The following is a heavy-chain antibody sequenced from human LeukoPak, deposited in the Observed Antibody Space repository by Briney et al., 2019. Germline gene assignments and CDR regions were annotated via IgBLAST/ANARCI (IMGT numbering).Heavy chain of an antibody. CDR3: ARAVAVRYYYYGMDV. CDR1: GGSFSGYY. Sequence: SETLSLTCAVYGGSFSGYYWSWIRQPPGKGLEWIGEINHSGSTNYNPSLKSRVTISVDTSKNQFSLKLSSVTAADTAVYYCARAVAVRYYYYGMDVWGQGTTVTVSS. J-gene: IGHJ6*02. CDR2: INHSGST. V-gene: IGHV4-34*01. D-gene: IGHD6-19*01.